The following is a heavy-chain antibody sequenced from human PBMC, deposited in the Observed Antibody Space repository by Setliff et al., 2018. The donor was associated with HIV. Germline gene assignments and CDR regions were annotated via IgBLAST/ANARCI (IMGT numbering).Heavy chain of an antibody. CDR3: ARDPLGYNWRRYFDF. V-gene: IGHV4-39*07. CDR2: IYYSGST. J-gene: IGHJ4*02. Sequence: PSETLSLTCTVSGGSISNSRYYWSWIRQPPGKGLEWIGSIYYSGSTYYNPSLKSRVTMSVDTSNNHFSLNLKSVTAADTAVYYCARDPLGYNWRRYFDFWGQGAVVTVSS. D-gene: IGHD3-16*01. CDR1: GGSISNSRYY.